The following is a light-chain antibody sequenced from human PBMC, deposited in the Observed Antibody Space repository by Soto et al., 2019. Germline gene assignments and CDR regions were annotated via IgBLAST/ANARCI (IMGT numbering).Light chain of an antibody. Sequence: VVLTHSPATLSFSAGESAALSCRASQSVSVNFAWYQQKPGQAPRPLIYSASDRAPGIPARFSGRGSGTYFTLTISSLEPEDFAVYYCQERNRWPRGTFGGGTKVDIK. CDR2: SAS. V-gene: IGKV3-11*01. CDR3: QERNRWPRGT. J-gene: IGKJ4*01. CDR1: QSVSVN.